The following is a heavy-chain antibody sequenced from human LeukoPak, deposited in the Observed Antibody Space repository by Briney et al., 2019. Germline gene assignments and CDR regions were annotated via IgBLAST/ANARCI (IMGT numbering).Heavy chain of an antibody. J-gene: IGHJ4*02. D-gene: IGHD3-9*01. CDR2: IYTSGST. Sequence: SETLSLTCTVSGGSISSYYWSWIRQPAGKGLEWIGRIYTSGSTNYNPSLKSRVTMSIDTSKNQFSLKLTSVTAADTAVYYCARGAYYDILTGYYSPEDYWGRGTLVTVSS. CDR1: GGSISSYY. V-gene: IGHV4-4*07. CDR3: ARGAYYDILTGYYSPEDY.